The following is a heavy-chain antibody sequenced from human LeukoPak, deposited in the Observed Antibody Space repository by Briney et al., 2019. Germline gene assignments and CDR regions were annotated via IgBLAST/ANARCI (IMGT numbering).Heavy chain of an antibody. CDR2: IDPSDSYT. J-gene: IGHJ4*02. CDR3: ARLPGEYYYGSGSSSDY. CDR1: GYSFTSYW. V-gene: IGHV5-10-1*01. Sequence: GESLKISCKGSGYSFTSYWISWVRQMPGKGLEWVGRIDPSDSYTNYSPSFQGHVTISADKSISTAYLQWSSLEASDTAMYYCARLPGEYYYGSGSSSDYWGQGTLVTVSS. D-gene: IGHD3-10*01.